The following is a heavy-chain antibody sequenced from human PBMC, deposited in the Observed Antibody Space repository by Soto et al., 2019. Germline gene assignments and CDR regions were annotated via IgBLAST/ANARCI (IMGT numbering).Heavy chain of an antibody. Sequence: QVQLQESGPGLVKPSETLSLTCTVPGGSVNSGSYYWSWIRQPPGKGLEWIGYIYYSGSTNYNPSLKSRVTISVDTSKNQFSLKLSSVTAADTAVYYCARDGWDLLQYGMDVWGQGTTVTVSS. J-gene: IGHJ6*02. V-gene: IGHV4-61*01. CDR1: GGSVNSGSYY. D-gene: IGHD1-26*01. CDR3: ARDGWDLLQYGMDV. CDR2: IYYSGST.